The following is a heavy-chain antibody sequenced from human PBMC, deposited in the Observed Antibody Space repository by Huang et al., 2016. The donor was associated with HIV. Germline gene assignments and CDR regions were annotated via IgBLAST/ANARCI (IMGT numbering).Heavy chain of an antibody. V-gene: IGHV4-39*01. CDR1: GGFISSSSYY. Sequence: QLQMQESGPGLVKPSETLSLTCSVSGGFISSSSYYWGWIRQPHGKGLGWSGRGYYGGSADDNPSGKSRVTISVDTSENQFSLKLSSVTAADTGFYYCARRREGGYSYYDAFDIWGQGTMVTVSS. J-gene: IGHJ3*02. CDR3: ARRREGGYSYYDAFDI. CDR2: GYYGGSA. D-gene: IGHD5-18*01.